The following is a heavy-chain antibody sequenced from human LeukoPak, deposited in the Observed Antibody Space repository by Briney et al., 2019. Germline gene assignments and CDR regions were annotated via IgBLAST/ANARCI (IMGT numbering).Heavy chain of an antibody. V-gene: IGHV3-20*04. CDR2: INWDGGST. D-gene: IGHD6-19*01. CDR1: GFTFDDYG. Sequence: PGGSLRLSCAASGFTFDDYGMSWVRQAPGKGLEWVSGINWDGGSTGYADSVKGRFTISRDNAKNSPYLQMNSLRAEDTALYYCARDTYSSGSGDYWGQGTLVTVSS. CDR3: ARDTYSSGSGDY. J-gene: IGHJ4*02.